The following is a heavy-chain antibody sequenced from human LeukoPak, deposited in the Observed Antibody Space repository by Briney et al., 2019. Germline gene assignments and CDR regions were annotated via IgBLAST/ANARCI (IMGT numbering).Heavy chain of an antibody. CDR1: GFTFSSYA. J-gene: IGHJ6*03. CDR3: ARFAAGGSYYYYMDV. V-gene: IGHV3-30*04. D-gene: IGHD6-25*01. CDR2: IWYDGSNK. Sequence: GGSLRLSCAASGFTFSSYAMHWVRQAPGKGLEWVAVIWYDGSNKYYADSVKGRFTISRDNSKNTLYLQMNSLSAEDTAVYYCARFAAGGSYYYYMDVWGKGTTVTVSS.